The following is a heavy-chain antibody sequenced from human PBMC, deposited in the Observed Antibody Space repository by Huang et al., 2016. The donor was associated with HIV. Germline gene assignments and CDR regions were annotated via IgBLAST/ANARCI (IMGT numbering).Heavy chain of an antibody. D-gene: IGHD6-13*01. CDR1: GFDFSSYA. Sequence: QVQLGESGGGVVQPEKSLRLSCAASGFDFSSYAMNWVRQAPGKGPQWVAVISNDGNKMYYSDSVKVRFIISRDNSKNTLYLQMNSLRGEDTAIYYCARGGILGTSWYRPFDYWGQGTLVTVSS. V-gene: IGHV3-30-3*01. J-gene: IGHJ4*02. CDR2: ISNDGNKM. CDR3: ARGGILGTSWYRPFDY.